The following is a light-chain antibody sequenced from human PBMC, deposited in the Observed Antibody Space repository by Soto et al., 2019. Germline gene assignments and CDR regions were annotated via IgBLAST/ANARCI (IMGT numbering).Light chain of an antibody. CDR2: GNS. J-gene: IGLJ1*01. CDR1: SSNIGAGYD. V-gene: IGLV1-40*01. Sequence: QPVLTQPPSVSGAPGQRVTISCTGSSSNIGAGYDVHWYQQLPGTAPKLLIYGNSNRPSGVPDRFSGSKSGTSASLAITGLQPEDEDDYYCQSYDSSLSVLYVFGTGTKLTVL. CDR3: QSYDSSLSVLYV.